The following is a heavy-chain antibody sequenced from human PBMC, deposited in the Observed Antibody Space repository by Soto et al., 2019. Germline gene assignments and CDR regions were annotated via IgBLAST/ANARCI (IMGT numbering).Heavy chain of an antibody. CDR3: ASQQQLVYFDY. V-gene: IGHV4-39*01. CDR2: IYYSGST. J-gene: IGHJ4*02. D-gene: IGHD6-13*01. CDR1: GGSISSSSYY. Sequence: SETLSLTCTVSGGSISSSSYYWGWIRQPPGKGLDWIGSIYYSGSTYYNPSLKSRVTISVDTSKNQFSLKLSSVTAADTAVYYCASQQQLVYFDYWGQGTLVTVSS.